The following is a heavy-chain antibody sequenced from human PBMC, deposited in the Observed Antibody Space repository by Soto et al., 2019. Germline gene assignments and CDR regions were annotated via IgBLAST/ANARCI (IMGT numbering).Heavy chain of an antibody. D-gene: IGHD3-22*01. CDR1: GFTSSSYV. J-gene: IGHJ4*02. CDR3: ARGVFYYYGSSGYSPDS. CDR2: ISFDGSKK. V-gene: IGHV3-30-3*01. Sequence: GGSLRLSCEGSGFTSSSYVMHWVRQAPGKGLEWVALISFDGSKKNYADSVKGRFTISRDNSKNMMYLQMNSLRPEDTAVYYCARGVFYYYGSSGYSPDSWGKGTLVKVPS.